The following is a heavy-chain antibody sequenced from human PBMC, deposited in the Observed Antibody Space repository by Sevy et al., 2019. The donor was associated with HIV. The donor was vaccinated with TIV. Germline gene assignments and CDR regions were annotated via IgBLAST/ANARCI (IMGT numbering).Heavy chain of an antibody. Sequence: LGGSLRLSCAASGFTFSDYYMSWIRQAPGKGLEWISYISGSDGTIFYADSVKGRFTISRDNSKNSLYLQMSSLRAEDTAVYYCARDHVKDGDLGDYYYFAMDVWGQGTTVTVSS. D-gene: IGHD4-17*01. J-gene: IGHJ6*02. CDR1: GFTFSDYY. CDR2: ISGSDGTI. CDR3: ARDHVKDGDLGDYYYFAMDV. V-gene: IGHV3-11*01.